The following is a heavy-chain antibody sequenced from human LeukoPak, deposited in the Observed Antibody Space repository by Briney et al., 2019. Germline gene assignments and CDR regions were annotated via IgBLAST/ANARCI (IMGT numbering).Heavy chain of an antibody. Sequence: ASVKVSCKASGYTFTGYYMHWVRQAPGQGLEWMGWINPNSGGTNYAQKFQGRVTMTRDTSISTAYMELSRLRSDDTAVYYCARGQGYSYGQTFDYWGRGTLVTVSS. CDR3: ARGQGYSYGQTFDY. CDR1: GYTFTGYY. V-gene: IGHV1-2*02. D-gene: IGHD5-18*01. J-gene: IGHJ4*02. CDR2: INPNSGGT.